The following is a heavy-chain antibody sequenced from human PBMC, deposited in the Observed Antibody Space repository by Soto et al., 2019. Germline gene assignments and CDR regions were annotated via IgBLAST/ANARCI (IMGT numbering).Heavy chain of an antibody. V-gene: IGHV4-30-4*01. CDR1: GDSISSDFY. CDR2: IYYSGST. J-gene: IGHJ5*02. CDR3: ARGGPYDFWSGAPVFNWFDP. Sequence: KPSETLSLTCTVSGDSISSDFYWSWIRQPPGKGLQWVGYIYYSGSTYYNPSLESRITLSVDMSKNQFSLNLSSVTAADTAVYYCARGGPYDFWSGAPVFNWFDPWGQGTLVTVSS. D-gene: IGHD3-3*01.